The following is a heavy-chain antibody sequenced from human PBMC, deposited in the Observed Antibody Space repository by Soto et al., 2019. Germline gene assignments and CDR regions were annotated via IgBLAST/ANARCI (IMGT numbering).Heavy chain of an antibody. J-gene: IGHJ4*02. CDR1: GYSFTSYW. Sequence: RGESLKISCKGSGYSFTSYWISWVRQMSGKGLEWMGRIDPSDSYTNYSPSFQGHVTISADKSISTAYLQWSSLKASDTAMYYCARRYSYGLNFDYWGQGTLVTVSS. CDR3: ARRYSYGLNFDY. D-gene: IGHD5-18*01. CDR2: IDPSDSYT. V-gene: IGHV5-10-1*01.